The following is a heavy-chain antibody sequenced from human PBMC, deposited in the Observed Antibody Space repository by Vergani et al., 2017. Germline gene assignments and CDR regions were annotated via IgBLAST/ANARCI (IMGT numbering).Heavy chain of an antibody. CDR3: ARMGHCITTNCYDHPS. Sequence: QVQLVQSGAEVKKPGASVKVSCKASEYSFSAFYIHWVRQAPGQGLEWMGWINPNNGGSNYAQKFQDRVTMTRDTSITTAYMKLSRLRSDDTAVYYCARMGHCITTNCYDHPSWGQGTLVTVSS. CDR2: INPNNGGS. V-gene: IGHV1-2*02. CDR1: EYSFSAFY. J-gene: IGHJ5*02. D-gene: IGHD2-2*01.